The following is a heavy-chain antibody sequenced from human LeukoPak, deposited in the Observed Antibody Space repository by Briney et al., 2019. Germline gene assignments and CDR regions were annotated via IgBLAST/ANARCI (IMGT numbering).Heavy chain of an antibody. CDR2: ISSSGRSI. J-gene: IGHJ4*02. CDR3: GREIPSGSYAPDY. V-gene: IGHV3-21*05. Sequence: GGSLRLSCAASGFTFSSYSMNWVRQAPGKGLEWVSHISSSGRSILYADSVKGRFTVSRDNAKNSLYLQMNNLRAEDTAVYYCGREIPSGSYAPDYWGQGILVIVSS. D-gene: IGHD1-26*01. CDR1: GFTFSSYS.